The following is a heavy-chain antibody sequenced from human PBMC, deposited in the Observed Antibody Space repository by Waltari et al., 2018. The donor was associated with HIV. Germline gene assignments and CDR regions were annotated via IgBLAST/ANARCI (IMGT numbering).Heavy chain of an antibody. CDR3: ATVLVRTSWVITTAPFDY. D-gene: IGHD3-22*01. CDR1: GFAVINND. V-gene: IGHV3-53*01. J-gene: IGHJ4*02. Sequence: EVQLVESGGGLIQPGGSLRLACAASGFAVINNDMSWVRQAPGKGLEWVSLIYSNATTYYADSVKGRFTISRDNSKNTLYLQMNSLRADDTAVYFCATVLVRTSWVITTAPFDYWGQGTLVTVSS. CDR2: IYSNATT.